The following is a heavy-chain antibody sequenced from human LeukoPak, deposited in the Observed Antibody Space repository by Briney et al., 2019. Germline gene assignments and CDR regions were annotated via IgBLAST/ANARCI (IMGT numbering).Heavy chain of an antibody. Sequence: GGSLRLSCAASRFTFANYAMHWVRQAPGKGLEGVAVISYDGSKYNYADSVKGRFTISRDNAKNSLYLQMNSLRAEDTAVYYCARVLEVRGVIGYYFDYWGQGTLVTVSS. D-gene: IGHD3-10*01. V-gene: IGHV3-30-3*01. CDR1: RFTFANYA. CDR2: ISYDGSKY. J-gene: IGHJ4*02. CDR3: ARVLEVRGVIGYYFDY.